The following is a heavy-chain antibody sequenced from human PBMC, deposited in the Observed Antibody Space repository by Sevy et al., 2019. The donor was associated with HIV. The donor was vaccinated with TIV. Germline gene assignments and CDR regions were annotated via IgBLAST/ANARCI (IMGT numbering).Heavy chain of an antibody. Sequence: GGSLRLSCAASGFTFSSYSMNWVRQAPGKGLEWVSYISSSSSTIYYAGSEKGRFTISRDNAKNSLYLQMNSLRAEDTAVYYCARDGHYYDSSGYQGAFDIWGQGTMVTVSS. CDR1: GFTFSSYS. V-gene: IGHV3-48*01. D-gene: IGHD3-22*01. J-gene: IGHJ3*02. CDR2: ISSSSSTI. CDR3: ARDGHYYDSSGYQGAFDI.